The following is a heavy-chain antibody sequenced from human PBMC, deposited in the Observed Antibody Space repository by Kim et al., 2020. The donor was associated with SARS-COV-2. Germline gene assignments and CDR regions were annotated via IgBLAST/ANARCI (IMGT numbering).Heavy chain of an antibody. V-gene: IGHV3-66*01. J-gene: IGHJ4*02. CDR3: ARDRTHDYSNPGTVDY. D-gene: IGHD4-4*01. Sequence: SVKGRFTISRDNSKHTLYLQMNSLRAEDTAVYYCARDRTHDYSNPGTVDYWGQGTLVTVSS.